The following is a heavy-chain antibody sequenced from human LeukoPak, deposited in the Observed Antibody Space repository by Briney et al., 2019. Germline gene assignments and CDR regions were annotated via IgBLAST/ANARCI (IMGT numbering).Heavy chain of an antibody. D-gene: IGHD1-26*01. Sequence: GGSLRLSCAASGFTFSSYSMNWVRQAPGKGLEWVSSISSSSSYIYYADSVKGRFTISRDNAKNSLYLQMNSLRAEDTAVYYCARESRRVGEGDFDYWGQGTLVTVSS. CDR3: ARESRRVGEGDFDY. J-gene: IGHJ4*02. CDR1: GFTFSSYS. V-gene: IGHV3-21*01. CDR2: ISSSSSYI.